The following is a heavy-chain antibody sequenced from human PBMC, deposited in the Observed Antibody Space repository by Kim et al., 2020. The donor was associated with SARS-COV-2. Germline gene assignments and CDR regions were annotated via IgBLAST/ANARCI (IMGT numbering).Heavy chain of an antibody. CDR3: AKGAGHYYDSSGYGDFDY. D-gene: IGHD3-22*01. CDR1: GFTFSSYA. V-gene: IGHV3-33*06. CDR2: IWYDGSNK. J-gene: IGHJ4*02. Sequence: GGSLRLSCAASGFTFSSYAMHWVRQAPGKGLEWVAVIWYDGSNKYYADSVKGRFTISRDNSKNTLYLQMNSLRAEDTAVYYCAKGAGHYYDSSGYGDFDYWGQGTLVTVSS.